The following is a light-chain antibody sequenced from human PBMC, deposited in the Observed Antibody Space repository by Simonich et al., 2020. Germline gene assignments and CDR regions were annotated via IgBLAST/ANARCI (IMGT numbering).Light chain of an antibody. CDR1: SGSIASHF. J-gene: IGLJ3*02. V-gene: IGLV6-57*03. CDR2: GDN. CDR3: QSYDSSNRV. Sequence: NFMLTQPHSVSESPGKTVTFSCTRGSGSIASHFVQWYQQRPGRAPTTVISGDNQRPSGVPDRFSGSIDSSSNSASRTISGRKTEDEADYCCQSYDSSNRVFGGGSKLTVL.